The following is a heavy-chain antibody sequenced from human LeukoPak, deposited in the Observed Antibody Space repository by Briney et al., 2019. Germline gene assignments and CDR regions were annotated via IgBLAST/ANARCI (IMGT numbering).Heavy chain of an antibody. V-gene: IGHV4-30-2*01. CDR3: ARDDSSGWYFDY. Sequence: WIGYIYHSGSTYYNPSLKSRVTISVDRSKNQFSLKLSSVTAADTAVYYCARDDSSGWYFDYWGQGTLVTVSS. J-gene: IGHJ4*02. CDR2: IYHSGST. D-gene: IGHD6-19*01.